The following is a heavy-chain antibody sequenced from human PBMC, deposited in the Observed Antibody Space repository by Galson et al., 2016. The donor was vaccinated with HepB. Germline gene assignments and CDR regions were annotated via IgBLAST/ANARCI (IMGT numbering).Heavy chain of an antibody. CDR2: INPRGGST. V-gene: IGHV1-46*01. CDR3: AKGQLWLGVDY. J-gene: IGHJ4*02. Sequence: SVKVSCKASGNTLIDYYIHWVRQAPGQGLEWMGIINPRGGSTTYAQKFQGRVTMTRDTSTSTVCMELSGLSSDDTAVYYCAKGQLWLGVDYWGQGTLATASS. D-gene: IGHD5-18*01. CDR1: GNTLIDYY.